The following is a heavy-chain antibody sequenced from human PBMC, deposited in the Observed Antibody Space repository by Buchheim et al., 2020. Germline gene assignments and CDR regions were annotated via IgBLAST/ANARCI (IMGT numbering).Heavy chain of an antibody. Sequence: QVQLVESGGGVVQPGRSLRLSCAASGFTFSSYGMHWVRQAPGKGLEWVAVISYDGSNKYYADSVKGRFTISRDNSKNTLYLQMNSLRAEDTAVYYCAKDLGSGTDHYWGQGTL. D-gene: IGHD3-10*01. CDR2: ISYDGSNK. CDR1: GFTFSSYG. V-gene: IGHV3-30*18. CDR3: AKDLGSGTDHY. J-gene: IGHJ4*02.